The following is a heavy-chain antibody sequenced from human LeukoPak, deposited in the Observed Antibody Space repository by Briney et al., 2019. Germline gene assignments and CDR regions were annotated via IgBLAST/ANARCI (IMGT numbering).Heavy chain of an antibody. CDR3: EKAGSVTGRTDFGY. D-gene: IGHD2-2*01. V-gene: IGHV3-23*01. Sequence: GGALTLSCAASGFTFSSYAMSWVRQAPGKGLEGVSAISGSGGSTYYADYVKGRFTISRDNSKNTLYLQMNSLRAEDTAVYYCEKAGSVTGRTDFGYWGQGTLVTVSS. CDR2: ISGSGGST. J-gene: IGHJ4*02. CDR1: GFTFSSYA.